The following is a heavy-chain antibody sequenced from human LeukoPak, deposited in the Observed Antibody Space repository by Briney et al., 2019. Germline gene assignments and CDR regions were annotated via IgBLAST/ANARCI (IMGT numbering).Heavy chain of an antibody. CDR2: IWSDGTNQ. D-gene: IGHD4-11*01. J-gene: IGHJ4*02. V-gene: IGHV3-33*06. CDR3: AKDAQRGFDYSNSLEH. CDR1: GFTFSHYG. Sequence: PGRSMRLSCEASGFTFSHYGMHWVRQAPGKGLEWEAVIWSDGTNQYYADYGKGRFTISRDDFKHKVSLQMNSLRAEGTAVSYCAKDAQRGFDYSNSLEHWGQGSLVTVSS.